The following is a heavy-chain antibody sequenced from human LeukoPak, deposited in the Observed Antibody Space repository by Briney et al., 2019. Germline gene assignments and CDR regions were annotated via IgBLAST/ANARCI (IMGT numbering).Heavy chain of an antibody. CDR3: ARRPNSSSWLDYFDY. Sequence: SETLSLTCAVYGGSFSGYYWSWIRQPPGKGPEWIGEINHSGSTNYNPSLKSRVTISVDTSKNQFSLKLSSVTAADTAVYYCARRPNSSSWLDYFDYWGQGTLVTVSS. D-gene: IGHD6-13*01. V-gene: IGHV4-34*01. J-gene: IGHJ4*02. CDR2: INHSGST. CDR1: GGSFSGYY.